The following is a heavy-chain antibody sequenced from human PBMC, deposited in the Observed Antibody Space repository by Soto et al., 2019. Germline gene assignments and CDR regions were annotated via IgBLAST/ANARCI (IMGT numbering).Heavy chain of an antibody. D-gene: IGHD2-2*01. CDR1: GGTFSSYT. V-gene: IGHV1-69*04. CDR2: IIPILGIA. Sequence: ASVKVSCKASGGTFSSYTISWVRQAPGQGLEWMGRIIPILGIANYAQKFQGRVTITADKSTSTAYMELSSLRSEDTAVYYCAREGYCSSTSCYAPIDYWGQGTLVTFSS. CDR3: AREGYCSSTSCYAPIDY. J-gene: IGHJ4*02.